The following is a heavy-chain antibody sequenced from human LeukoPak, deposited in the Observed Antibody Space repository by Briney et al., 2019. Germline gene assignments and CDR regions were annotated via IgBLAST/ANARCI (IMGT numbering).Heavy chain of an antibody. D-gene: IGHD3-22*01. CDR3: TTSSGYYSYFDY. V-gene: IGHV3-15*01. CDR1: GFTFSNAW. CDR2: IKSKTDGGTT. J-gene: IGHJ4*02. Sequence: GGSLRLSCAASGFTFSNAWMSWVRQAPGNGLEWVGRIKSKTDGGTTDYAAPVKGRFTISRDDSKNTLYLQMNSLKTEDTAVYYCTTSSGYYSYFDYWGQGTLVTVSS.